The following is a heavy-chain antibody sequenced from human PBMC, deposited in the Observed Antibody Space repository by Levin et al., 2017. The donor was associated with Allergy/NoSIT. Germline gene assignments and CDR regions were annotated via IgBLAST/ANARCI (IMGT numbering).Heavy chain of an antibody. CDR1: RFIFSDYY. V-gene: IGHV3-11*01. CDR3: VRGGGTSLRQMEY. J-gene: IGHJ4*02. Sequence: AGSLRLSCTASRFIFSDYYMTWIRQAPGKGPEWISYISSSGHSIYYADSVKGRFTISMDNAKNSLYLQMNSLRAEDTAVYYCVRGGGTSLRQMEYWGQGTLVTVSS. D-gene: IGHD5-24*01. CDR2: ISSSGHSI.